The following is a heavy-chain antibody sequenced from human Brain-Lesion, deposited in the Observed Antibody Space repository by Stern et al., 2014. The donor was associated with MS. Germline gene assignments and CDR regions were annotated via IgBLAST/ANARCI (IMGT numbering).Heavy chain of an antibody. Sequence: QLQLVQSGPGLVKPSQTLSLSCTVSGGSISSGGYYWSWIRQPAGKGLEWIGRIFNSGSTSYNPSLQSRGNNSIDTSKNHFSLRLNSMTAADTAVYYCARGRVVPGFQYYATDVWGQGTTVIVSS. V-gene: IGHV4-61*02. CDR2: IFNSGST. D-gene: IGHD2-2*01. CDR3: ARGRVVPGFQYYATDV. J-gene: IGHJ6*02. CDR1: GGSISSGGYY.